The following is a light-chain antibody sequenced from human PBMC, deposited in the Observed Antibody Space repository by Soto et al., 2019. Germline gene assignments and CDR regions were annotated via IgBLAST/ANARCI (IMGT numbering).Light chain of an antibody. CDR2: AAS. Sequence: DIRMTQSPSSLSASVGDRVTITCRASQGISNYLVWYQQRPGKVPKLLIYAASTLQSPLPPRFSGSGSGTDLTLTISSLQPEDVATYYCQKYHSAPWTFGQGTKVEIK. CDR1: QGISNY. J-gene: IGKJ1*01. V-gene: IGKV1-27*01. CDR3: QKYHSAPWT.